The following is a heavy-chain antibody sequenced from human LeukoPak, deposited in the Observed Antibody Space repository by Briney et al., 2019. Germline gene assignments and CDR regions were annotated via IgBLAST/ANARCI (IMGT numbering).Heavy chain of an antibody. CDR1: GFTFSSYA. D-gene: IGHD6-13*01. Sequence: GGSLRLSCAASGFTFSSYAMSWVRQAPGKGLEWVSAISGSGGSTYYADSVKGRFTTSRDNSKNTLYLQMNSLRAEDTAVYYCASYLTIAAAGTGTFDYWGQGTLVTVSS. V-gene: IGHV3-23*01. J-gene: IGHJ4*02. CDR2: ISGSGGST. CDR3: ASYLTIAAAGTGTFDY.